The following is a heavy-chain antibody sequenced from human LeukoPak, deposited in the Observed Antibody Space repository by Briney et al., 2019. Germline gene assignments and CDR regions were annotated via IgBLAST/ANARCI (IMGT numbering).Heavy chain of an antibody. CDR1: GGSMGNYD. J-gene: IGHJ4*02. V-gene: IGHV4-4*08. Sequence: PSDTLSLTCTVSGGSMGNYDWGWIRQPPGKGLEWIGYINNRGSTYYNPSLESRVTLSEDTSKIQLSLRLNSVTAADTAVYYCASGPWELDFWGQGILVSVSS. D-gene: IGHD1-26*01. CDR3: ASGPWELDF. CDR2: INNRGST.